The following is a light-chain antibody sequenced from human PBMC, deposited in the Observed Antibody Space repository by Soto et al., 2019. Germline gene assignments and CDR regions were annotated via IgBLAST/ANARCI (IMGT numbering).Light chain of an antibody. V-gene: IGLV2-14*01. CDR1: TRDVGGHDY. Sequence: QSVLTQPAYVSGSPGQSVTISCTGTTRDVGGHDYVSWYRQYPGKAPQLLIYEVTNRPSGVSNRFSGSKSGNTASLTISGLQADDESDYYCSSYTTSRSLVFGGGTKLTVL. CDR3: SSYTTSRSLV. J-gene: IGLJ3*02. CDR2: EVT.